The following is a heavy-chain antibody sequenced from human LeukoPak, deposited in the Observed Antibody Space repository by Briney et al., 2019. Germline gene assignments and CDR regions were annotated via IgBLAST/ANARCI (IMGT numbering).Heavy chain of an antibody. J-gene: IGHJ4*02. V-gene: IGHV3-9*01. CDR2: ISWNSGSI. Sequence: GGSLRLSCAASGLTFSSHWMHWVRQAPGKGLEWVSGISWNSGSIGYADSVKGRFTISRDNAKNSLYLQMNSLRAEDTALYYCAKDDYSSGRAYDYWGQGTLVTVSS. CDR1: GLTFSSHW. D-gene: IGHD6-19*01. CDR3: AKDDYSSGRAYDY.